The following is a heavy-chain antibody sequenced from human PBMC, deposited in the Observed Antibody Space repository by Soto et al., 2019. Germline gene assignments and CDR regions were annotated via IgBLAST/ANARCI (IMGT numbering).Heavy chain of an antibody. Sequence: KTSETLSLTCAVYGGSFSGYYWSWIRQPPGKGLEWIGEINHSGSTNYNPSLKSRVTISVDTSKNQFSLKLSSVTAADTAVYYCARKPYDYVWGSYRNYYYYGMDVWGQGTTVTVSS. D-gene: IGHD3-16*02. V-gene: IGHV4-34*01. J-gene: IGHJ6*02. CDR1: GGSFSGYY. CDR2: INHSGST. CDR3: ARKPYDYVWGSYRNYYYYGMDV.